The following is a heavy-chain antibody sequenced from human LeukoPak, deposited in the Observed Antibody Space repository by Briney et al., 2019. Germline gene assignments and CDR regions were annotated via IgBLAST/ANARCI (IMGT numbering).Heavy chain of an antibody. V-gene: IGHV1-2*02. CDR3: ARVASLSSRPRYYMDV. CDR1: GYTFTGYY. Sequence: ASVKVSCKASGYTFTGYYMHWVRRAPGQGLEWMGWINPNSGGTNYAQKFQGRVTMTRDTSISTAYMELSGLRSDDTAVYYCARVASLSSRPRYYMDVWGKGTTVTVSS. D-gene: IGHD2-2*01. J-gene: IGHJ6*03. CDR2: INPNSGGT.